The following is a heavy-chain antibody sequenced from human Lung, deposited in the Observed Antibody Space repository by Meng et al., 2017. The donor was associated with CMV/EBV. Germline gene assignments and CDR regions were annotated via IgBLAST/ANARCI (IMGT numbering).Heavy chain of an antibody. V-gene: IGHV1-18*01. D-gene: IGHD6-19*01. J-gene: IGHJ4*02. CDR2: ISAYNGDT. Sequence: SVKVSXKASGYIFTKYGVNWMRQAPGQGPEWMGWISAYNGDTMYAPKVQGRVTMTTDTSTSTAYMELRGLRSDDTAVYYCARDAGTIAVSGIGDYWGQGTLVTVSS. CDR3: ARDAGTIAVSGIGDY. CDR1: GYIFTKYG.